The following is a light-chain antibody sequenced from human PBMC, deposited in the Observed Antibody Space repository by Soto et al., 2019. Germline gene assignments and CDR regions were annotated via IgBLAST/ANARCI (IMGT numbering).Light chain of an antibody. CDR1: QSVSSY. V-gene: IGKV3-15*01. CDR3: QRFGTSPPWT. J-gene: IGKJ1*01. Sequence: EIVLTQSPATLSLSPGERATLSCRASQSVSSYLAWYQQRPGQAPRLLIYGTFTRVTGIPARFSGSGSGTEFTLTISSLQSEDFAVYYCQRFGTSPPWTFGQGTKVDIK. CDR2: GTF.